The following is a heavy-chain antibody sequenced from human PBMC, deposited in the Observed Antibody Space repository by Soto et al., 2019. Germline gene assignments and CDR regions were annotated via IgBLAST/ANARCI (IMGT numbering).Heavy chain of an antibody. V-gene: IGHV4-59*01. D-gene: IGHD6-13*01. J-gene: IGHJ5*02. CDR1: GGSIMSDY. CDR3: ARTLAAAGFDP. Sequence: SETLSLTCTVSGGSIMSDYWSWIRQPPGKGLEWIGYIYYTGSTNYNPSLKSRVTISVDTSKNHFSLKLSSVTAADTAVYYCARTLAAAGFDPWGEGTLVTV. CDR2: IYYTGST.